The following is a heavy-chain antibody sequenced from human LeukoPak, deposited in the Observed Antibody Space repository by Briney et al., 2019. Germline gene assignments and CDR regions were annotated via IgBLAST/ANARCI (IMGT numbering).Heavy chain of an antibody. CDR3: ASAYCSSTSCHDAFDI. CDR1: GGSISSYY. CDR2: IYYSGST. V-gene: IGHV4-59*06. D-gene: IGHD2-2*01. Sequence: PSETLSLTCTVSGGSISSYYWSWIRQPPGRGLEWIGYIYYSGSTYYNPSLKSRVTISVDTSKNQFSLKLSSVTAADTAVYYCASAYCSSTSCHDAFDIWGQGTMVTVSS. J-gene: IGHJ3*02.